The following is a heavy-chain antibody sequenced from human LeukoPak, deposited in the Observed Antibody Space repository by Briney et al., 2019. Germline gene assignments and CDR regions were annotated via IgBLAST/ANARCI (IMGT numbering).Heavy chain of an antibody. CDR2: INSSGGST. CDR3: AKGTYSSSWYYFDY. Sequence: GSLTLSCAASGFTFSSYDRSWVRQAPGKGLEWVSDINSSGGSTYYADYAKGRFTIYRDNSKNTLYLQMNSLRAEDTAVYYSAKGTYSSSWYYFDYWGQGALVTVSS. J-gene: IGHJ4*02. V-gene: IGHV3-23*01. CDR1: GFTFSSYD. D-gene: IGHD6-13*01.